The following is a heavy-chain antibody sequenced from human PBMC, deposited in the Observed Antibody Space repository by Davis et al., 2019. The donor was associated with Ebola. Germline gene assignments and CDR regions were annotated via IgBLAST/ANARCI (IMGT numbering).Heavy chain of an antibody. Sequence: SETLSLTCTVSGGSISSSSYYWGWIRQPPGKGLEWIGSINYSGSTYYNPSLKSRVTISVDTSKNQISLNLRSVTAADTAVYYCARESGPPDYWGQGTLVTVST. D-gene: IGHD5-12*01. V-gene: IGHV4-39*01. CDR2: INYSGST. CDR3: ARESGPPDY. J-gene: IGHJ4*02. CDR1: GGSISSSSYY.